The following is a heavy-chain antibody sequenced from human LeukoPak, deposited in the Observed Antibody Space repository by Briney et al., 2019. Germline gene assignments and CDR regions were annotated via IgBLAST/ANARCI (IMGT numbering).Heavy chain of an antibody. CDR3: ARAAYEGSWDWFDP. Sequence: SETLSLTCTVSGGSISSYYWSWVRQPAGKGLEWIGRIYTSGSTNYNPSLKSRVTMSVDTSKNQFSLKLSSVTAADTAVYYCARAAYEGSWDWFDPWGQGTLVTVSS. V-gene: IGHV4-4*07. CDR2: IYTSGST. CDR1: GGSISSYY. J-gene: IGHJ5*02. D-gene: IGHD5-12*01.